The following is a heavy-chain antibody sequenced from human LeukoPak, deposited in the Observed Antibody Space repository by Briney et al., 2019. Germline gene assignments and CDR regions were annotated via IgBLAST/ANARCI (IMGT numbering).Heavy chain of an antibody. CDR2: IKQDGSEK. D-gene: IGHD2-2*01. V-gene: IGHV3-7*01. CDR3: ATRRCSSTSCFFDY. CDR1: GFTFSNYW. Sequence: GGSLRLSCAASGFTFSNYWMSWVRQAPGKGLEWVANIKQDGSEKYYLDSVKGRFTISRGNAKNTLYLQLNSLRAEDTAVYTCATRRCSSTSCFFDYWGQGTLVTVSS. J-gene: IGHJ4*02.